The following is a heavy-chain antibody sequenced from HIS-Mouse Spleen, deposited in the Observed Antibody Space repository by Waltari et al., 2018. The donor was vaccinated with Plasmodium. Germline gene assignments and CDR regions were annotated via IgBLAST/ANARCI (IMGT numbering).Heavy chain of an antibody. CDR3: ASSWYWYFDL. CDR1: GFTFSSYW. J-gene: IGHJ2*01. Sequence: EVQLVESGGGLVQPGGSRGLTCAASGFTFSSYWMSWVRQAPGKGLEWVANIKQDGSEKYYVDSVKGRFTISRDNAKNSLYLQMNSLRAEDTAVYYCASSWYWYFDLWGRGTLVTVSS. CDR2: IKQDGSEK. V-gene: IGHV3-7*01. D-gene: IGHD6-13*01.